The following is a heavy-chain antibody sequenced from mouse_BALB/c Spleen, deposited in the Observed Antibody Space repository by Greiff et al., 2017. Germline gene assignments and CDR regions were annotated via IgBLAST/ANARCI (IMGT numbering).Heavy chain of an antibody. CDR3: ARGYGNYEGYFDY. Sequence: EVQVVESGPELVKPGASMKISCKASGYSFTGYTMNWVKQSHGKNLEWIGLINPYNGGTSYNQKFKGKATLTVDKSSSTAYMELLSLTSEDSAVYYCARGYGNYEGYFDYWGQGTTLTVSS. D-gene: IGHD2-10*02. CDR1: GYSFTGYT. CDR2: INPYNGGT. V-gene: IGHV1-18*01. J-gene: IGHJ2*01.